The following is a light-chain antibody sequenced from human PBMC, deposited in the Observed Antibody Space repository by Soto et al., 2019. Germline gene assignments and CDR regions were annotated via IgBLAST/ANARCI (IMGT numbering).Light chain of an antibody. CDR3: SSYTAGGTI. J-gene: IGLJ1*01. CDR1: SGDVGGYYY. Sequence: QSVLTQPASVSGSPGQSITISCTGTSGDVGGYYYVSWYQQLPGKAPKLMISEVSNRPSGVSNRFSGSKSGNTAPLTISGLQAEDEADYYCSSYTAGGTIFGTGTKAPS. V-gene: IGLV2-14*01. CDR2: EVS.